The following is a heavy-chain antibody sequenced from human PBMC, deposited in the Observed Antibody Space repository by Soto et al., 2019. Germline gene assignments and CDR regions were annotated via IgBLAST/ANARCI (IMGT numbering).Heavy chain of an antibody. CDR3: ARDTKVGITMVRGVYYYYYGMDV. D-gene: IGHD3-10*01. V-gene: IGHV1-46*03. CDR2: INPSGGST. J-gene: IGHJ6*02. Sequence: ASVKVSCKASGYTFTSYYMHWVRQAPGQGLEWMGIINPSGGSTSYAQKFQGRVTMTRDTSTSTVYMELSSLRSEDTAVYYCARDTKVGITMVRGVYYYYYGMDVRGQGTTVTVSS. CDR1: GYTFTSYY.